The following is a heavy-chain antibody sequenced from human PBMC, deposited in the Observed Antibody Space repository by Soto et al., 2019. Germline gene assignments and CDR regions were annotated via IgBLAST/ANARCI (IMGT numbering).Heavy chain of an antibody. CDR1: GFTFSSCA. CDR2: ISYDGSNK. Sequence: QVQLVESGGDVVQPGRSLRLSCAASGFTFSSCAMHWVRQAPGKGLEWVALISYDGSNKYYADSVKGRFTISRDNSKNTLYLQMNSLRAEDTAVYYFERDTRDLRFLEWSYYFDYWGQGTLVTVSS. CDR3: ERDTRDLRFLEWSYYFDY. J-gene: IGHJ4*02. D-gene: IGHD3-3*01. V-gene: IGHV3-30-3*01.